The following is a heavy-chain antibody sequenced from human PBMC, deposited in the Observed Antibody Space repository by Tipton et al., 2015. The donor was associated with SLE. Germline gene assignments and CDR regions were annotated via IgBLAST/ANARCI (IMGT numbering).Heavy chain of an antibody. D-gene: IGHD3-10*01. V-gene: IGHV4-39*01. CDR1: GGSISSSSYY. J-gene: IGHJ4*02. CDR2: IYYSGST. CDR3: ARQGGSGSYSYFDY. Sequence: TLSLTCTVSGGSISSSSYYWGWIRQPPGKGLEWIGSIYYSGSTYYNPSLKSRVTISVDTSKNQFSQKLSSVTAADTAVYYCARQGGSGSYSYFDYWGQGTLVTVSS.